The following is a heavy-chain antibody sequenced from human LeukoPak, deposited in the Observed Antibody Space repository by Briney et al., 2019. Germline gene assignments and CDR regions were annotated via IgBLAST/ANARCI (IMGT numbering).Heavy chain of an antibody. V-gene: IGHV3-48*02. D-gene: IGHD1-20*01. CDR2: ISDSSSTI. CDR1: GFTFSSYA. CDR3: ARVPGTITGYYYYYMDV. J-gene: IGHJ6*03. Sequence: PGGSLRLSCAASGFTFSSYAMSWVRQAPGKGLEWVSYISDSSSTIYYADSVKGRFTISRDNAKNSLYLLMTSLRDEDTAVYFCARVPGTITGYYYYYMDVWGKGTTVTVSS.